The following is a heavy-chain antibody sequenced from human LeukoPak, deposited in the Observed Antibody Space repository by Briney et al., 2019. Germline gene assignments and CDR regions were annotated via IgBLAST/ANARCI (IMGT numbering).Heavy chain of an antibody. V-gene: IGHV4-4*07. Sequence: SETLSLTCTVSGGSISSYYWSWIRQPAGKGLEWIGRIYTSGTTHYNPSLKSRVTMSVDTSKYQFSLKLSSVTAADTAVYYCARLSTVTTSFDYWGQGTLVTVSS. CDR1: GGSISSYY. CDR2: IYTSGTT. CDR3: ARLSTVTTSFDY. D-gene: IGHD4-17*01. J-gene: IGHJ4*02.